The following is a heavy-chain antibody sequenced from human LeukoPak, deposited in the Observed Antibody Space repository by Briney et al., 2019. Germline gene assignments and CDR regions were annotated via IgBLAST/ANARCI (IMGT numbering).Heavy chain of an antibody. J-gene: IGHJ4*02. D-gene: IGHD3-22*01. Sequence: SSETLSLTCAVYGGSLSGYYWYWIRQSPGKGLEWIGEINHSGSTNYNPSLKSRVTISVDTSKNHFSLKLSSVTAADTAVYYCARRVHYYDTSGYSYYFDYWGQGTLVTVSS. CDR3: ARRVHYYDTSGYSYYFDY. CDR1: GGSLSGYY. V-gene: IGHV4-34*01. CDR2: INHSGST.